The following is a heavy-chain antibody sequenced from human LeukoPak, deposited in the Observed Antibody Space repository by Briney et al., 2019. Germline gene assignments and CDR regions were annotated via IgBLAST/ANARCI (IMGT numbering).Heavy chain of an antibody. CDR3: VKNGWLDY. D-gene: IGHD6-19*01. Sequence: GSLRLSCAASGFTFSSQNMNWARQAPGRGLEWVAYISTSGDSTKYADSVEGRFTISRDNAENSLYLLMNSLRVEDTAVYYCVKNGWLDYWGQGILVTVSS. CDR1: GFTFSSQN. CDR2: ISTSGDST. J-gene: IGHJ4*02. V-gene: IGHV3-21*06.